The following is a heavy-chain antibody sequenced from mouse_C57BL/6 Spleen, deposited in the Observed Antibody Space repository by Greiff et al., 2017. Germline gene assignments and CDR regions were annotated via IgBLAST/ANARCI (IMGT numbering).Heavy chain of an antibody. D-gene: IGHD1-1*01. CDR1: GYAFSSYW. CDR3: ARSIYYYGSSYFDV. J-gene: IGHJ1*03. Sequence: QVQLQQSGAELVKPGASVKISCKASGYAFSSYWMNWVKQRPGKGLEWIGQIYPGDGDTNYNGKFKGKATLTADKSSSTAYMQLSSLTSEDSAVYFCARSIYYYGSSYFDVWGTGTTVTVSS. V-gene: IGHV1-80*01. CDR2: IYPGDGDT.